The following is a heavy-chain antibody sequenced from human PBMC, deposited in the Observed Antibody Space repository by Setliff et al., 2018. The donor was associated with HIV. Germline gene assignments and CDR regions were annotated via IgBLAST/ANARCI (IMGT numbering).Heavy chain of an antibody. Sequence: PGGSLRLSCAASGFTFSNYAMSWVRQAPGKGLEWVAGLSYEGSYKYYAVSVKGRCTIYRDTSRNTLYLQMNSLRAEDTAVYSCVKDSLGDKVPYYFQSWGQGTLVTVSS. CDR1: GFTFSNYA. J-gene: IGHJ4*02. V-gene: IGHV3-30*18. CDR3: VKDSLGDKVPYYFQS. CDR2: LSYEGSYK.